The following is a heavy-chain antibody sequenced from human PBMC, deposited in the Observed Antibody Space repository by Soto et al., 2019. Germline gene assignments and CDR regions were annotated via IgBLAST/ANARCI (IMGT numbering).Heavy chain of an antibody. CDR2: ISSSGSTI. D-gene: IGHD1-26*01. J-gene: IGHJ4*02. CDR1: GFIFSDYY. Sequence: QVQLVESGGGVVQPGRSLRLSCAASGFIFSDYYMSWIRQAPGKGLEWVSYISSSGSTIYYADSVKGRFTISRDNAKNSVYLQMNSLRAEDTAVYYCAREGATTTIDSWGQGTLVTVSS. V-gene: IGHV3-11*01. CDR3: AREGATTTIDS.